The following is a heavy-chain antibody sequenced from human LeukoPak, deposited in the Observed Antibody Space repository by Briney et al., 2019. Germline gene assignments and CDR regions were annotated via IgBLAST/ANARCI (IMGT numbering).Heavy chain of an antibody. J-gene: IGHJ4*02. V-gene: IGHV3-7*01. CDR3: ARETDSSGYSAFDY. D-gene: IGHD3-22*01. CDR1: GFTFISYW. Sequence: GGSLRLSCAASGFTFISYWMSWVRQAPGKGLEWVANIKQDKTEKYYVDSVKGRFTISRDNAKNSLYLQMNSLRAEDTAVYYCARETDSSGYSAFDYWGQGTLVTVSS. CDR2: IKQDKTEK.